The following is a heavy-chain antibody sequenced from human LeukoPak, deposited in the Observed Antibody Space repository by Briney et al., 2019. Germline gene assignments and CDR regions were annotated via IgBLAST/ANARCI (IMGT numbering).Heavy chain of an antibody. CDR2: IYHSGST. CDR1: GGSISSGYY. CDR3: ARGMSAAAGHYYYYYIDV. D-gene: IGHD6-13*01. V-gene: IGHV4-38-2*02. Sequence: PSETLSLTCTVSGGSISSGYYWGWIRQPPGKGLEWIGSIYHSGSTYYNPSLKSRVTISVDTSKNQFSLKLSSVTAADTAVCYCARGMSAAAGHYYYYYIDVWGKGTTVTVSS. J-gene: IGHJ6*03.